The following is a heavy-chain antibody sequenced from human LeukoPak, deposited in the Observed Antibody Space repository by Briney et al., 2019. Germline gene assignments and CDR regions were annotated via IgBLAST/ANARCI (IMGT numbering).Heavy chain of an antibody. V-gene: IGHV1-8*01. D-gene: IGHD2-15*01. CDR3: ARGPGGYCSGGSCRQNIFDY. J-gene: IGHJ4*02. Sequence: ASVKVSCKASGYTFTSYDINWVRQATGQGLEWMGWMNPNSGNTGYAQKFQGRVTMTRNTSISTTYMELSSLRSEDTAVYYCARGPGGYCSGGSCRQNIFDYWGQGTLVTVSS. CDR1: GYTFTSYD. CDR2: MNPNSGNT.